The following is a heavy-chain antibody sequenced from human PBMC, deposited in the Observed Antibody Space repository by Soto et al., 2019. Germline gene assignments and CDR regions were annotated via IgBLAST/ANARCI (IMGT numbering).Heavy chain of an antibody. CDR3: ARGHYYYGMDV. J-gene: IGHJ6*02. CDR1: NGSVSSGTYS. Sequence: SETLSLTCSVSNGSVSSGTYSWSWVRQPPGKGLEWIGYIYYSGTTYYTPSLKSRLTMSMDRANDHFSLNLTSVTAADTAVYFCARGHYYYGMDVWGQGITVTVSS. CDR2: IYYSGTT. V-gene: IGHV4-30-2*01.